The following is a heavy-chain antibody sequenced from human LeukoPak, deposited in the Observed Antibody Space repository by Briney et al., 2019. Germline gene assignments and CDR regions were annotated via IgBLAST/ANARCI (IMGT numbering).Heavy chain of an antibody. D-gene: IGHD5-18*01. Sequence: SETLSLTCTVSGGSISSSSYYWGWIRQPPGKGLEWIGNIYYSGSTYYSPSLKSRVTISIDASKNQFSLKLSSLTAADTAVYYCARSQARVYYFDYWGQGTLVTVSS. V-gene: IGHV4-39*07. CDR1: GGSISSSSYY. J-gene: IGHJ4*02. CDR3: ARSQARVYYFDY. CDR2: IYYSGST.